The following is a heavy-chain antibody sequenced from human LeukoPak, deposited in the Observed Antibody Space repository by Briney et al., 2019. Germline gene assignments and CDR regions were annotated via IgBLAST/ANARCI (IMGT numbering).Heavy chain of an antibody. D-gene: IGHD2-2*01. V-gene: IGHV3-33*06. CDR2: IWYDGSNK. J-gene: IGHJ4*02. CDR3: AKAPGGDIVVVPAAFRFDY. Sequence: GGSLRLSCAASGFTFSSYGMHWVRQAPGKGLEWVAVIWYDGSNKYYADSVKGRFTISRDNSKNTLYLQMSSLRAEDTAVYYCAKAPGGDIVVVPAAFRFDYWGQGTLVAVSS. CDR1: GFTFSSYG.